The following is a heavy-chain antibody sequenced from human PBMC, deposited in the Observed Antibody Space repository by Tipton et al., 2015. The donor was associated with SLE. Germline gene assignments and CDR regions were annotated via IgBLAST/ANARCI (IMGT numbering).Heavy chain of an antibody. D-gene: IGHD5-18*01. V-gene: IGHV4-59*11. CDR2: IYYSGST. J-gene: IGHJ4*02. Sequence: TLSLTCAVYGGSISSHYWSWIRQPPGKGLEWIGYIYYSGSTNYNPSLKSRVTISVDTSKNQFSLKLSSVTAADTAVYYCARGGYSYGYWGQGTLVTVSS. CDR3: ARGGYSYGY. CDR1: GGSISSHY.